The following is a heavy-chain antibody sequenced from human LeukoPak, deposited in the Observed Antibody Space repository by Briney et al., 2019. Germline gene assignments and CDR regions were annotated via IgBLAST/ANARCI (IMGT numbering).Heavy chain of an antibody. J-gene: IGHJ4*02. V-gene: IGHV3-23*01. CDR3: AKDQAGYGRGYFDS. Sequence: PGGSLTLSCAGSGFTFSSYAMSWVRQAPGQGLEGVSVISDSGGYTAYADSVRGRFTISRDNSKNTLYLQMNSLRAEDTAVYYCAKDQAGYGRGYFDSWGQGTLVTVSS. D-gene: IGHD5-12*01. CDR1: GFTFSSYA. CDR2: ISDSGGYT.